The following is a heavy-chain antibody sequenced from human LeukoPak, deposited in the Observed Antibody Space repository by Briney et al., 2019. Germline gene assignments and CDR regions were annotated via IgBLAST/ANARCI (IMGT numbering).Heavy chain of an antibody. V-gene: IGHV4-34*01. CDR1: VGSFSGYY. Sequence: SETLSLTCAVYVGSFSGYYWSWIRQPPGKGLEWIGEINHSGSTNYNSSLKSRVTISVDTSKNQFSLKLSSVTAADTAVYYCARGNSGYDDANDYWGQGTLVTVSS. CDR2: INHSGST. CDR3: ARGNSGYDDANDY. J-gene: IGHJ4*02. D-gene: IGHD5-12*01.